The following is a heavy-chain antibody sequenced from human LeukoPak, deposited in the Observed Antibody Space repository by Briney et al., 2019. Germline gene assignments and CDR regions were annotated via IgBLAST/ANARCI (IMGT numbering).Heavy chain of an antibody. D-gene: IGHD3-3*01. CDR2: MNPNSGNT. Sequence: ASVKVSCKASGYTFTSYDINWVRQATGQGLEWMGWMNPNSGNTGYAQKFQGRVTMTRNTSISTAYMELSSLRSEDTAVYYCARGLEAYDFWSGYYTAGVDPWGQGTLVTVSS. J-gene: IGHJ5*02. CDR3: ARGLEAYDFWSGYYTAGVDP. CDR1: GYTFTSYD. V-gene: IGHV1-8*01.